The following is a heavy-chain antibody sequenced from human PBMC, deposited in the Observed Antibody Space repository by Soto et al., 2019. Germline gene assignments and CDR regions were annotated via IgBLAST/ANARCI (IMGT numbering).Heavy chain of an antibody. J-gene: IGHJ6*02. Sequence: EVQLLESGGGLVQTGGSLRLSCAASGFTFSSYAMSWVRQAPGKGLEWVSAISGSGGSTYYADSVKGRFTISRDTSKNTLYLQMNSLRAEDTAVYYCAKEKRWLQVGRMDVWGQGTTVTVSS. CDR2: ISGSGGST. V-gene: IGHV3-23*01. CDR1: GFTFSSYA. CDR3: AKEKRWLQVGRMDV. D-gene: IGHD5-12*01.